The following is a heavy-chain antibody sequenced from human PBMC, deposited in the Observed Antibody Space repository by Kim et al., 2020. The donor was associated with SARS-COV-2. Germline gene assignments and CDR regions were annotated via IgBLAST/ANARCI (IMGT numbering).Heavy chain of an antibody. J-gene: IGHJ6*02. CDR2: FDPEDGET. CDR3: ATAHTVYGDYAAYYYYYGMDV. Sequence: ASVKVSCKVSGYTLTELSMHWVLQAPGKGLEWMGGFDPEDGETIYAQKFQGRVTMTEDTSTDTAYMELSSLRSEDTAVYYCATAHTVYGDYAAYYYYYGMDVWGQGTTVTVSS. CDR1: GYTLTELS. D-gene: IGHD4-17*01. V-gene: IGHV1-24*01.